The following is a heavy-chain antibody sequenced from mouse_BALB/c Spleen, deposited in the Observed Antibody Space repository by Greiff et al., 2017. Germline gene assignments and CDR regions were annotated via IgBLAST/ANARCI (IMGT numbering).Heavy chain of an antibody. V-gene: IGHV3-8*02. D-gene: IGHD1-2*01. CDR3: ARWHYGYGNAMDY. J-gene: IGHJ4*01. CDR1: GDSITSGY. CDR2: ISYSGST. Sequence: EVKLMESGPSLVKPSQTLSLTCSVTGDSITSGYWNWIRKFPGNKLEYMGYISYSGSTYYNKSLKSRISITRDTSKNQYYLQLNSVTTEDTATYYCARWHYGYGNAMDYWGQGTSVTVSS.